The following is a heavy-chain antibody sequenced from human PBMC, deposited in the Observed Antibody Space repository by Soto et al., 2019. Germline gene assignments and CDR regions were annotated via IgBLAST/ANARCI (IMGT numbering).Heavy chain of an antibody. Sequence: SETLSLTCTVSGGSISSYYWSWIRQPAGKGLEWIGRIYTSGSTNYNPSLKSRVTMSVDTSKNQFSLKLSSVTAADTAVYYCARSSSSWYRVNYYYYGMDAWGQGTTVTVSS. J-gene: IGHJ6*02. V-gene: IGHV4-4*07. D-gene: IGHD6-13*01. CDR3: ARSSSSWYRVNYYYYGMDA. CDR2: IYTSGST. CDR1: GGSISSYY.